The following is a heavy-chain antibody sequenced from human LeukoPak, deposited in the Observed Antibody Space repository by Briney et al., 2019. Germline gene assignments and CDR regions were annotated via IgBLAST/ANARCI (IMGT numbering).Heavy chain of an antibody. V-gene: IGHV4-59*01. Sequence: SETLSLTCTVSGGSISSYYRSWIRQPPGKGLEWIGYIYYSGSTNYNPSLKSRVTISVDTSKNQFSLKLSSVTAADTAVYYCARSGSSGYYYYYYGMDVWGQGTTVTVSS. J-gene: IGHJ6*02. CDR1: GGSISSYY. CDR2: IYYSGST. D-gene: IGHD3-22*01. CDR3: ARSGSSGYYYYYYGMDV.